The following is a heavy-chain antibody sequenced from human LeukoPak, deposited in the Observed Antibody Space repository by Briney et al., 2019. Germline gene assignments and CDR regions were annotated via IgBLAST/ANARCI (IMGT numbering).Heavy chain of an antibody. CDR2: ISGSGGST. J-gene: IGHJ4*02. D-gene: IGHD1-26*01. V-gene: IGHV3-23*01. Sequence: PGGSLRLSCAASGFIFSTYAMNWVRQAPGRALEWVSGISGSGGSTYYADSVKGRFTISRDNSKKTLYLQMNSLRAEDTAVYYCAKGSQWELLVGVDYWGQGTLVTVSS. CDR3: AKGSQWELLVGVDY. CDR1: GFIFSTYA.